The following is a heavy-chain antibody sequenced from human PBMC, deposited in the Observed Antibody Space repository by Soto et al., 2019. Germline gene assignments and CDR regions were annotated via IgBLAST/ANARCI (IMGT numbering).Heavy chain of an antibody. V-gene: IGHV2-5*02. J-gene: IGHJ3*01. D-gene: IGHD6-19*01. Sequence: QIILKESGPTLVKPTQTLTLTCSFSGFSLSTTSVGVGWIRQSPGKALQWLTLIYWDGDKRYSPSQKRRLTITKDTSKNQVVLTMTNMDPVDTGTYYCVYMPPQQWMSFNVWDQGTMVIVSS. CDR1: GFSLSTTSVG. CDR3: VYMPPQQWMSFNV. CDR2: IYWDGDK.